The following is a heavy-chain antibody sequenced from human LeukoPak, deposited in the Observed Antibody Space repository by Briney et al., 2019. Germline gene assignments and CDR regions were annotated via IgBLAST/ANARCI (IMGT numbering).Heavy chain of an antibody. CDR3: ASPVYSGSPQDI. CDR1: GGSISSGGYY. CDR2: IYYSGST. V-gene: IGHV4-31*03. D-gene: IGHD1-26*01. Sequence: QTLSVTCTVSGGSISSGGYYWSWVRQHPGRGLEWIEYIYYSGSTYYNPSLKSRVTISVDTSKNHFSLKLSSVTAADTAVYYCASPVYSGSPQDIWGQGTMVTVSS. J-gene: IGHJ3*02.